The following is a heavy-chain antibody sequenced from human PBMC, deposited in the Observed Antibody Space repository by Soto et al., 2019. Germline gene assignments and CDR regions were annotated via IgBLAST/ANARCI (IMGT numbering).Heavy chain of an antibody. CDR1: GFTFSSYA. V-gene: IGHV3-23*01. CDR2: ISGSGGST. J-gene: IGHJ6*02. CDR3: APVATVTDYYYGMDV. D-gene: IGHD4-17*01. Sequence: PGGSLRLSCAASGFTFSSYAMSWVRQAPGKGLEWVSAISGSGGSTYYADSVKGRFTISRDNSKNTLYLQMNSLRAEDTAVYYCAPVATVTDYYYGMDVWGQGTTVTVSS.